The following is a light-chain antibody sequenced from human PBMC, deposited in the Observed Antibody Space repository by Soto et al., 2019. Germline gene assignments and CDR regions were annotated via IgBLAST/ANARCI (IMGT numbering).Light chain of an antibody. CDR2: DNN. CDR3: QSFDTSLSGFVI. CDR1: SSNIGAGYD. V-gene: IGLV1-40*01. Sequence: QSVLTQPPSVSGAPGQRVTMSCTGSSSNIGAGYDVHWYQQFPGTAPKLLIYDNNNRPSGVPDRFSGSKSGTSASLAITGLQAEDEADYYCQSFDTSLSGFVIFGGGTRLTVL. J-gene: IGLJ2*01.